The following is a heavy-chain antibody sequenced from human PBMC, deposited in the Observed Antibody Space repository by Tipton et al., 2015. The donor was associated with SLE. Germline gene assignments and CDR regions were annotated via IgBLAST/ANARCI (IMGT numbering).Heavy chain of an antibody. V-gene: IGHV4-59*11. CDR3: ARDGPYYDFWSGMGTFDI. CDR2: IYYTGNS. J-gene: IGHJ3*02. CDR1: GDSISSHY. Sequence: TLSLTCTVSGDSISSHYWAWIRQSPGKGLEWIEYIYYTGNSNYNPSLKSRVSTSVDTSKNQFSLRLASVTAADTAVYYCARDGPYYDFWSGMGTFDIWGQGTMVTVSS. D-gene: IGHD3-3*01.